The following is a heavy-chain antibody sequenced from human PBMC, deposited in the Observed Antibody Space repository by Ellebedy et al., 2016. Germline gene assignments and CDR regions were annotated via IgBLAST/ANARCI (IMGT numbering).Heavy chain of an antibody. Sequence: SETLSLXXTVSGGSVATYYWTWIRQSPGKGLEWIGYVFYGGSTKYNPSLRSRVTISLDTSKNQFSLKVTSVAAADTAVYYCARDVSLYSSSPSFDFWGQGTLVTVSS. V-gene: IGHV4-59*02. D-gene: IGHD6-6*01. CDR1: GGSVATYY. CDR2: VFYGGST. CDR3: ARDVSLYSSSPSFDF. J-gene: IGHJ4*02.